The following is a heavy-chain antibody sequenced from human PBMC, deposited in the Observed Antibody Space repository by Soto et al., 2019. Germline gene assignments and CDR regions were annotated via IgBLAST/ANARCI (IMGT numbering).Heavy chain of an antibody. Sequence: GGSLRLSCAASGFTFSDYYMTWIRQAPGKGLKWVSFISGSRNYTDYADSVKGRFTISRDNAKNSLYLEMNSLRVEDTAVYYCARGLLSPYYYYGMDVWGQGTTVTVSS. CDR2: ISGSRNYT. CDR3: ARGLLSPYYYYGMDV. D-gene: IGHD3-3*01. V-gene: IGHV3-11*06. J-gene: IGHJ6*02. CDR1: GFTFSDYY.